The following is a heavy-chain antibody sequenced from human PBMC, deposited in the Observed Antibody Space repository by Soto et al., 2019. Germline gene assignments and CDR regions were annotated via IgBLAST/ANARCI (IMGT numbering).Heavy chain of an antibody. CDR2: INPNGGVT. CDR1: GDTFNDYY. J-gene: IGHJ6*03. CDR3: ARESGGATATLDYYYCYMDV. D-gene: IGHD5-12*01. V-gene: IGHV1-2*04. Sequence: QVQLVQSGAEVKRPGASVTVSCRSSGDTFNDYYIHWVRQAPGQGLEWMGWINPNGGVTKYAQKCQGWVSMTRDTSIRTVYMQLSRIRSDDTAVYYCARESGGATATLDYYYCYMDVWGTGTTVTVSS.